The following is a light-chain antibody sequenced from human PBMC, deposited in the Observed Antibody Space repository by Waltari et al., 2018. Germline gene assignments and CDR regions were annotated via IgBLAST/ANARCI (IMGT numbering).Light chain of an antibody. CDR1: QSISRY. J-gene: IGKJ1*01. Sequence: DIQMTQSPSSLSACVGDRVTITCRASQSISRYLNWYQHKPGKAPKLLIYDASSLQRGVPSRFSGGGSGTDFTLTIKNLQPEDFATYYCQQSYSSSVTFGQGTRVEIK. CDR2: DAS. V-gene: IGKV1-39*01. CDR3: QQSYSSSVT.